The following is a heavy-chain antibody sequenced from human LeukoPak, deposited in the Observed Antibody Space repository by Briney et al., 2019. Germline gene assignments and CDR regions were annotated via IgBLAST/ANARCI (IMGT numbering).Heavy chain of an antibody. V-gene: IGHV1-8*02. Sequence: ASVKVACKASGYTFTNFEINWVRQVAGQGLEWMGWMRPNSGETVNVQKFQGRVTMTRDISTSTAYMELTGLRSDDTAVYFCARGYSSGGGCYTAEYLPHWGQGTLVTVSS. CDR1: GYTFTNFE. CDR2: MRPNSGET. J-gene: IGHJ1*01. CDR3: ARGYSSGGGCYTAEYLPH. D-gene: IGHD2-15*01.